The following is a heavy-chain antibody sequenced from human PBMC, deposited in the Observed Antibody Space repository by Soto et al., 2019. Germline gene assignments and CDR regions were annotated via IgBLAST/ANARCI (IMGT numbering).Heavy chain of an antibody. CDR2: VKDGGST. D-gene: IGHD5-12*01. CDR3: ARGQEGIVATH. J-gene: IGHJ4*02. CDR1: GGSLTGYY. Sequence: QVQLQQWGAGLLKPSETLSLTCTVNGGSLTGYYWSWIRQPPGKGLEWIGEVKDGGSTNYSPSLRGRVSISAETSKNHLSLRMNSVTAADTAVYFCARGQEGIVATHWDQGALVTVSS. V-gene: IGHV4-34*01.